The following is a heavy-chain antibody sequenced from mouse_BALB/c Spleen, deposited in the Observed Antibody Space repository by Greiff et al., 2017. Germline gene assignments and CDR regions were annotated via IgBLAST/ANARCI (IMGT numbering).Heavy chain of an antibody. Sequence: EVMLVESGGGLVQPGGSLKLSCVASGFTFSSYGMSWVRQTPDKRLELVATINSNGGSTYYPDSVKGRFTISRDNAKNTLYLQMSSLKSEDTAMYYCAKKGLYYGSSFYYFDYWGQGTTLTVSS. CDR1: GFTFSSYG. J-gene: IGHJ2*01. V-gene: IGHV5-6-3*01. D-gene: IGHD1-1*01. CDR3: AKKGLYYGSSFYYFDY. CDR2: INSNGGST.